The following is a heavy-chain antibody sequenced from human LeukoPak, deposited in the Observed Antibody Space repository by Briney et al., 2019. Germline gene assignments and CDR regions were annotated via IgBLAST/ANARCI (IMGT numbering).Heavy chain of an antibody. CDR1: GFTFSSYT. D-gene: IGHD3-10*01. CDR2: ISHDGRNK. V-gene: IGHV3-30*04. Sequence: GRSLRLSCAASGFTFSSYTIHWVRPAPGKGLEWVTLISHDGRNKNYADSVKGRFTISRDNSKKTLYLEVNSLRPEDTAVYYCARGSHQDYFGSMTYLFDYWGQGILVTVSS. J-gene: IGHJ4*02. CDR3: ARGSHQDYFGSMTYLFDY.